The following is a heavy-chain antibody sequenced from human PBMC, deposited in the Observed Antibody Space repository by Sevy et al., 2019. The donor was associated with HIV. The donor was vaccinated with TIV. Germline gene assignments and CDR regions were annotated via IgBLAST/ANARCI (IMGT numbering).Heavy chain of an antibody. CDR3: AKDRGGEYYYDSSGPNPMVPSSYFDY. CDR1: GFTFSSYA. J-gene: IGHJ4*02. V-gene: IGHV3-23*01. D-gene: IGHD3-22*01. CDR2: ISGSGGST. Sequence: GGSLRLSCAASGFTFSSYAMSWVRQAPGKGLEWVSAISGSGGSTYYDDSVKGRFTLSRDNSKNTLYLQMNSLRAEDTAVYYCAKDRGGEYYYDSSGPNPMVPSSYFDYWGQGTLVTVSS.